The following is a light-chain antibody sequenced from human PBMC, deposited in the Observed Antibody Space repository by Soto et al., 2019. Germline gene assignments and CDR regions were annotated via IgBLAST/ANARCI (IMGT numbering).Light chain of an antibody. CDR2: DVS. V-gene: IGLV2-11*01. J-gene: IGLJ1*01. CDR1: SSDVGGYNS. Sequence: QVALTQPRSVAGSPGQSVTISCTGTSSDVGGYNSVSWYQQHPDKAPKFMIYDVSKRPSGVPDRFSGSKSGNTASLTISGLQAEDEADYYCCSYAGSDTHYVFGTGTKVTVL. CDR3: CSYAGSDTHYV.